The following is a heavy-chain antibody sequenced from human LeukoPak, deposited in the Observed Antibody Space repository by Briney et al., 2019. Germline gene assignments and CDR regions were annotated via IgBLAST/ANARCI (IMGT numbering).Heavy chain of an antibody. CDR3: VRDLVWDTGRVDY. CDR1: GFTFSNYG. Sequence: GGSLRLSCAASGFTFSNYGMHWVRQAPGKGLEWVAFIRYDGSNKYYADSVKGRFTISRDNSKNTLSLQMNSLRDEDTATYYCVRDLVWDTGRVDYWGQGTLVTVSS. V-gene: IGHV3-30*02. J-gene: IGHJ4*02. CDR2: IRYDGSNK. D-gene: IGHD3/OR15-3a*01.